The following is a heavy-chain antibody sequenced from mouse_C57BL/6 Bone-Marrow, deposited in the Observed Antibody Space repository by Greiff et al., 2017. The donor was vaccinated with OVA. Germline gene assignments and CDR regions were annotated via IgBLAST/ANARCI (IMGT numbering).Heavy chain of an antibody. D-gene: IGHD2-1*01. CDR2: IDPENGDT. J-gene: IGHJ2*01. Sequence: EVQLQQSGAELVRPGASVKLSCTASGFNIKDDYMHWVKQRPEQGLEWIGWIDPENGDTEYASKFQGKATITADTSSNTAYLQLSSLTSEDTAVYYCTTMGYLLWYWGQGTTLTVSS. CDR1: GFNIKDDY. V-gene: IGHV14-4*01. CDR3: TTMGYLLWY.